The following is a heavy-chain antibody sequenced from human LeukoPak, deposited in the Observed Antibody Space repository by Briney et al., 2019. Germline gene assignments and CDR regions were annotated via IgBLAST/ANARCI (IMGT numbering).Heavy chain of an antibody. D-gene: IGHD6-6*01. CDR2: ISSSSRDI. J-gene: IGHJ4*02. CDR3: AAAEYSSSSGGY. V-gene: IGHV3-21*01. Sequence: GGSLRLSCAASGFTFSSQSMGWVRQAPGKGLEWVSSISSSSRDIYYADSVKGRFTISRDNAKNSLYLQMNSLRVEDTAVYYCAAAEYSSSSGGYWGQGTLVTVSS. CDR1: GFTFSSQS.